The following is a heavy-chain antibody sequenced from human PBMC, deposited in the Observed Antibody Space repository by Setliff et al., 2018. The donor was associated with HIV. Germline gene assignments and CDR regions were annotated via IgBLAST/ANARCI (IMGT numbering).Heavy chain of an antibody. J-gene: IGHJ3*02. Sequence: PSETLSLTCTVSGGSISGGGYYWSWIRQHPGKGLDWIGNIYYIGNTDYNPSLNSRVTLSADTSKNQLSLRLSSVTAVDTGVYYCAKTVPHSTAQDAFDIWGQGTMVTVSS. V-gene: IGHV4-31*02. D-gene: IGHD2-2*01. CDR2: IYYIGNT. CDR1: GGSISGGGYY. CDR3: AKTVPHSTAQDAFDI.